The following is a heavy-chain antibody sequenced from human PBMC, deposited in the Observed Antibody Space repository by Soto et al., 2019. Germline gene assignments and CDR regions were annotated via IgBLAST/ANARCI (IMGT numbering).Heavy chain of an antibody. D-gene: IGHD4-4*01. J-gene: IGHJ6*02. CDR2: IYYSGST. Sequence: SETLSLTCSVSGDSITSGDYYWTWIRKPPGKEMEWIAYIYYSGSTYHSPSLKSRVTVSVDMSKNQFSLTLTSVTAADTAVHYCARGTDYTQTASDHYGLDVWGQGTTVTVSS. CDR1: GDSITSGDYY. V-gene: IGHV4-61*08. CDR3: ARGTDYTQTASDHYGLDV.